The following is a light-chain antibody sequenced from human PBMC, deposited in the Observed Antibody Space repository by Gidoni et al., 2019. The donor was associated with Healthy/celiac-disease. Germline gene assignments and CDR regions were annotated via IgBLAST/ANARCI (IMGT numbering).Light chain of an antibody. Sequence: DIVMTQSPDSLAVSLGERATIHCKSSQSVLYSSNNKNYLAWYQQKPGQPPKLPIDWASTRECGVPGRFSGSGSGTDCTLTSSSLQAEDVAVYYCQQYYSILLTFXGXTKVEXK. J-gene: IGKJ4*01. CDR2: WAS. CDR3: QQYYSILLT. V-gene: IGKV4-1*01. CDR1: QSVLYSSNNKNY.